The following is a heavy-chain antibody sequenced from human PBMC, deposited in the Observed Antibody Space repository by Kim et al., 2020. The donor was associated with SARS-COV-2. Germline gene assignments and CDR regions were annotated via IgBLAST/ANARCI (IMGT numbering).Heavy chain of an antibody. CDR2: IISKTNGWAT. Sequence: GGSLRLSCAASGFTFSGSAMNWVRKASGKGLEWVGRIISKTNGWATTYGAPVKGRFTISRDDSKNTAYLQMNSLKTEDTAVYYCTLVSGTKLAFYGTFYVWGQGTMVTVSS. J-gene: IGHJ3*01. CDR1: GFTFSGSA. D-gene: IGHD1-1*01. CDR3: TLVSGTKLAFYGTFYV. V-gene: IGHV3-73*01.